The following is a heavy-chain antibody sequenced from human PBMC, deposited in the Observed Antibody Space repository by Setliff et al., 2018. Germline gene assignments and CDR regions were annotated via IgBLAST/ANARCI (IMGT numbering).Heavy chain of an antibody. CDR2: INHSGST. CDR1: GGSFSNYY. CDR3: ARGGDWFFHFDC. J-gene: IGHJ4*02. Sequence: PSETLSLTCTVYGGSFSNYYWSWIRQPPGKGLEWIGEINHSGSTNYNPSLTSRVTISVDTSKNQVSLKLKSVTAADTAVYYCARGGDWFFHFDCWGQGTLVTVSS. D-gene: IGHD3-9*01. V-gene: IGHV4-34*01.